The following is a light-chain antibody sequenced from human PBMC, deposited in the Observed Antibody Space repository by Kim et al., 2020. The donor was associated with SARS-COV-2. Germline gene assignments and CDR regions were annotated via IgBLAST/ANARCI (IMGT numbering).Light chain of an antibody. Sequence: PGGTVTRTCGSSTGVFTSGHYPYWFQQKPGQAPRTLIYDTNNKHAWTPARFSGSLLGGEAALTLSGAQPEDEAEYYCLLSYSDAWVFGGGTQLTVL. CDR3: LLSYSDAWV. V-gene: IGLV7-46*01. CDR1: TGVFTSGHY. J-gene: IGLJ3*02. CDR2: DTN.